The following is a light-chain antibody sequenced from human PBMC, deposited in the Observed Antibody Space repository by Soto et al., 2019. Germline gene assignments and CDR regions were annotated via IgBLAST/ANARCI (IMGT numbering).Light chain of an antibody. CDR1: QSVSSF. CDR3: QHYGSSLWT. Sequence: EIVLTQSPATLSLSPGERATLSCMASQSVSSFLAWSQQKPGQAPRLLIYDASNRATGIPARFSGSGSGTEFTLTSSSLQSEDCAIYYCQHYGSSLWTFGQGTKVDIK. CDR2: DAS. J-gene: IGKJ1*01. V-gene: IGKV3-11*01.